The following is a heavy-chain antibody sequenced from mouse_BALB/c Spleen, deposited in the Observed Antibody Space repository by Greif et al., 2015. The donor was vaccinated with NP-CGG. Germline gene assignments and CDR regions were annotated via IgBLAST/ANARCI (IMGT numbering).Heavy chain of an antibody. Sequence: EVKLMESGGGLVQPGGSLRLSCATSGFTFTDYYMSWVRQPPGKALEWLGFIRNKANGYTTEYSASVKGRFTISRDNSQSILYLQMNTLRAEDSATYYCASVPNPRRAYWGQGTLVTVSA. V-gene: IGHV7-3*02. CDR2: IRNKANGYTT. D-gene: IGHD5-1*01. J-gene: IGHJ3*01. CDR3: ASVPNPRRAY. CDR1: GFTFTDYY.